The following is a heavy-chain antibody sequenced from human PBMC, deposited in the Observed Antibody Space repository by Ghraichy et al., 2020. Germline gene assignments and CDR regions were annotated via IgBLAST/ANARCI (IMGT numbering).Heavy chain of an antibody. CDR2: ISDNAVRT. CDR1: GFTFNIYG. D-gene: IGHD6-13*01. Sequence: GGSLRLSCSASGFTFNIYGIHWVRQAPGKGLEYVSGISDNAVRTYYADSVKGRFSISRDNSKNTLYLQMSSLRPDDTAVYHCVKVGYSSRWFLDYWGQGTLVAVSS. CDR3: VKVGYSSRWFLDY. V-gene: IGHV3-64D*09. J-gene: IGHJ4*02.